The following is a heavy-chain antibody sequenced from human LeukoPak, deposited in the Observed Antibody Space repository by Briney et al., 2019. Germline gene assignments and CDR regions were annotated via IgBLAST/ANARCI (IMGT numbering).Heavy chain of an antibody. CDR2: IYPDDSDT. V-gene: IGHV5-51*01. Sequence: GESLKISCKGSGXNFTNYWISWVRQMPGKGLEWMGIIYPDDSDTTYSPSFQGQVTISADKSISTAYLQWSSLKASDTAMYYCARPRYNGYVYPFDIWGQGTMVTVSS. J-gene: IGHJ3*02. CDR3: ARPRYNGYVYPFDI. D-gene: IGHD5-12*01. CDR1: GXNFTNYW.